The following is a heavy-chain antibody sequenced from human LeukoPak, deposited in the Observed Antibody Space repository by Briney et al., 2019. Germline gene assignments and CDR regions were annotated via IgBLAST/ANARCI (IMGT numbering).Heavy chain of an antibody. CDR3: ARDMNVVREY. J-gene: IGHJ4*02. D-gene: IGHD3-10*01. V-gene: IGHV3-53*01. CDR2: IYSGGST. CDR1: GFTFSSYA. Sequence: GGSLRLSCAASGFTFSSYAMSWVRQAPGKGLEWVSVIYSGGSTYYADSVKGRFTISRDNSKNTLYLQMNSLRAEDTAVYYCARDMNVVREYWGQGTLVTVSS.